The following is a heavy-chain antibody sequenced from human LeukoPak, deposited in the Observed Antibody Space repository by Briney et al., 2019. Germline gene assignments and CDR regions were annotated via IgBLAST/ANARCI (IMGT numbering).Heavy chain of an antibody. D-gene: IGHD5-12*01. CDR2: ISAYNGNT. CDR3: ASSKATNDAFDV. CDR1: GYTFTSYG. V-gene: IGHV1-18*01. Sequence: ASVKVSCKASGYTFTSYGISWVRQAPGQGLEWMGWISAYNGNTNYAQKFQGRVTMTRNTSISTAYMELSSLRSEDTAVYYCASSKATNDAFDVWGQGTMVTVSS. J-gene: IGHJ3*01.